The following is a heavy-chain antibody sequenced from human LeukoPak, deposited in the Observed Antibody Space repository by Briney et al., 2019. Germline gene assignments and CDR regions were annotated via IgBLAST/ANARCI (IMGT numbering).Heavy chain of an antibody. CDR2: IKQDGSEK. J-gene: IGHJ4*02. D-gene: IGHD2-2*01. V-gene: IGHV3-7*01. CDR1: GFTFSSDA. CDR3: ATQSRVGY. Sequence: GGSLRLSCAASGFTFSSDAMSWVRQAPGKGLEWVANIKQDGSEKYYVDSVKGRFTISRDNAKNSLYLQMNSLRAEDTAVYYCATQSRVGYWGQGTLVAVSS.